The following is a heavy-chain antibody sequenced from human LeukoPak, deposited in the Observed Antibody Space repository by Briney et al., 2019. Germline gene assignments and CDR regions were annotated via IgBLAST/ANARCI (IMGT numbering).Heavy chain of an antibody. D-gene: IGHD3-3*01. CDR1: GGSISSYY. CDR3: ARDTPVHYDFWSGPRWFDP. Sequence: PSETLSLTCTVSGGSISSYYWSWIRQPPGKGLEWIGYIYYSGSTNYNPSLKSRVTISVDTSKNQFSLKLSSVTAADTAVYYCARDTPVHYDFWSGPRWFDPWGQGTLVTVPS. V-gene: IGHV4-59*01. J-gene: IGHJ5*02. CDR2: IYYSGST.